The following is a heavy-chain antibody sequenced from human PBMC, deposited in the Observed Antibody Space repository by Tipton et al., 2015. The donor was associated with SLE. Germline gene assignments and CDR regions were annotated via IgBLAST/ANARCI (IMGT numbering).Heavy chain of an antibody. V-gene: IGHV4-61*09. CDR3: AKGSGWYKD. J-gene: IGHJ4*02. CDR2: VSSRGSP. Sequence: TLSLTCTVSGGSMSSDTYYWSWIRQTAGKGLECIGHVSSRGSPTYHPSLKSRVTISVDTSKNQFSLRLTSVTAADTAVFYCAKGSGWYKDWGQGTLVTVSS. CDR1: GGSMSSDTYY. D-gene: IGHD6-19*01.